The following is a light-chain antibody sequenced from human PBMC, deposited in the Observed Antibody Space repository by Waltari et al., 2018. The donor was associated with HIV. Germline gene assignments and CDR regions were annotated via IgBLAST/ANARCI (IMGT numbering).Light chain of an antibody. CDR1: KSLLHSNGFNY. Sequence: DIVLTQSPLSLPVTPGEPASISCRSSKSLLHSNGFNYLDWYLQKPGQSPQFLIYVGSIRASRVPDRFSGSGSGTDFTLKISRVEAEDVGVYYCMQALQTPLTFGGGTKVEIK. V-gene: IGKV2-28*01. CDR3: MQALQTPLT. CDR2: VGS. J-gene: IGKJ4*01.